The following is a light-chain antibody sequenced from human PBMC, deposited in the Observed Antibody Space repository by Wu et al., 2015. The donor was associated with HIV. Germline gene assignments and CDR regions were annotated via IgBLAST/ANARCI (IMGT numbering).Light chain of an antibody. V-gene: IGKV3-15*01. Sequence: EIVMTQSPATLSLSPGERATLSCRASESMSSTYLAWYQQKPGQAPRLLIYGASTRATGIPARFSGSGSGTEFTLTISSMQSEDFAVYYCQQYNNWPLYTFGQGTKLEIK. CDR1: ESMSST. CDR2: GAS. J-gene: IGKJ2*01. CDR3: QQYNNWPLYT.